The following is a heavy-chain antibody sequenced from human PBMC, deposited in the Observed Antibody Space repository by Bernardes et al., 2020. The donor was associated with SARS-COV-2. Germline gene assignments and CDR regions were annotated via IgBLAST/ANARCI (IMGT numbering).Heavy chain of an antibody. CDR3: ARDQSVFGVGADF. Sequence: GGSLRLSCAVSGFTFNGHGMHWVRQAPGKGLEWVEVIWYDGSNKYYADSVKGRFTISRDNSKNRLYLQMNSLRAEDTAVYYCARDQSVFGVGADFWGQGTLVTVSS. J-gene: IGHJ4*02. D-gene: IGHD3-3*01. CDR2: IWYDGSNK. V-gene: IGHV3-33*01. CDR1: GFTFNGHG.